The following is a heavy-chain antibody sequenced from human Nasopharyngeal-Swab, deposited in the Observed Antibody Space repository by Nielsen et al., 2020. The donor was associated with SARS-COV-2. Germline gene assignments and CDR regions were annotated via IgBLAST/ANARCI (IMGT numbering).Heavy chain of an antibody. CDR3: ARDIVVVVAATPYYYYGMDV. Sequence: ASVQVSCKASGYTFTSYDINWVRQATGQGLVWMGWMNPNSGNTGYAQKFQGRVTMTRNTSISTAYMELSSLRSEDTAVYYCARDIVVVVAATPYYYYGMDVWGQGTTVTVSS. J-gene: IGHJ6*02. D-gene: IGHD2-15*01. CDR2: MNPNSGNT. CDR1: GYTFTSYD. V-gene: IGHV1-8*01.